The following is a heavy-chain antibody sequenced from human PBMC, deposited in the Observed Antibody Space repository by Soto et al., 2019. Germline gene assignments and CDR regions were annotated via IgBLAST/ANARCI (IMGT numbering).Heavy chain of an antibody. CDR3: TTSGRERSMVNYFDS. CDR1: GFTFSNVW. CDR2: IKSKTDDEER. Sequence: EAQLEESGGGLVKPGGSLRLSCAASGFTFSNVWMSWVRQAPGKGLEWVGRIKSKTDDEERDYAPPVKGRFTLSRDDSKNTLYLQMNSLKSEDTAVYYCTTSGRERSMVNYFDSWGQGTLVTVSS. V-gene: IGHV3-15*01. J-gene: IGHJ4*02. D-gene: IGHD2-21*01.